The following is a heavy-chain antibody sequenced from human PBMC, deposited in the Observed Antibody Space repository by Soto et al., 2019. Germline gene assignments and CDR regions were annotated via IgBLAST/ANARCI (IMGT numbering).Heavy chain of an antibody. Sequence: ESGGGLVQPGGSLRLSCAASGFTFSSYEMNWVRQAPGKGLEWVSYISSSGSTIYYADSVKGRFTISRDNAKNSLYLQMNSLRAEDTAVYYCAREVREQQLVQAIDYWGQGTLVTVSS. J-gene: IGHJ4*02. D-gene: IGHD6-13*01. CDR2: ISSSGSTI. CDR3: AREVREQQLVQAIDY. CDR1: GFTFSSYE. V-gene: IGHV3-48*03.